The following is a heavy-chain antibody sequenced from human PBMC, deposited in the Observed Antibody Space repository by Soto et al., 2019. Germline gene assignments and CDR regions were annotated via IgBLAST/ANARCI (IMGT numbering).Heavy chain of an antibody. CDR2: IWYDGRDK. Sequence: GGSLRLSCAASGITFSNYGTHWVRQAPGKGLEWVAVIWYDGRDKYYADSVKGRFTISRDNSKNTLYLQMNSLTADDTAVYYCVTGYGYFDNCCQGTLVTVSA. V-gene: IGHV3-33*01. J-gene: IGHJ4*02. CDR3: VTGYGYFDN. CDR1: GITFSNYG. D-gene: IGHD3-9*01.